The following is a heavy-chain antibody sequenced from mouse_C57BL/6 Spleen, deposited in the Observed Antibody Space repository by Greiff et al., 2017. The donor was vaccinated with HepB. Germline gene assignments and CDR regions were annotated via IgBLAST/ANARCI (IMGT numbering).Heavy chain of an antibody. CDR2: IYPGDGDT. V-gene: IGHV1-80*01. Sequence: SGAELVKPGASVKISCKASGYAFSSYWMNWVKQRPGKGLEWIGQIYPGDGDTNYNGKFKGKATLTADKSSSTAYMQLSSLTSEDSAVYFCARYRNGNYGGWYFDVWGTGTTVTVSS. CDR3: ARYRNGNYGGWYFDV. CDR1: GYAFSSYW. J-gene: IGHJ1*03. D-gene: IGHD2-1*01.